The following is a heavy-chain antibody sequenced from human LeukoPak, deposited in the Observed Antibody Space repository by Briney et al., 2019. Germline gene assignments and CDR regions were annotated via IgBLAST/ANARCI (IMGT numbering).Heavy chain of an antibody. V-gene: IGHV1-2*02. D-gene: IGHD1-26*01. CDR3: ARDSSVGARKRLRPSPLGY. CDR1: GYTFTGYY. CDR2: INPNSGGT. J-gene: IGHJ4*02. Sequence: APVKVSCKASGYTFTGYYMHWVRQAPGQGLEWMGWINPNSGGTNYAQKFQGRVTMTRDTSISTAYMELSRLRSDDTAVYYCARDSSVGARKRLRPSPLGYWGQGTLVTVSS.